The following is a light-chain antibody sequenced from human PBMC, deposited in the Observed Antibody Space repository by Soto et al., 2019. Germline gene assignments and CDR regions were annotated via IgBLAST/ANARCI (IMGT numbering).Light chain of an antibody. V-gene: IGKV3-11*01. CDR2: DAS. CDR3: QQRSNWPPIT. Sequence: EIVLNQSPATLSLSPGGRAPPSCRASQSVSRYLAWYQQKPGQAPRLLIYDASNRATGIPARFSGSGSGTDFTLTISSLEPEDFAVYYCQQRSNWPPITFGQGTRLEIK. J-gene: IGKJ5*01. CDR1: QSVSRY.